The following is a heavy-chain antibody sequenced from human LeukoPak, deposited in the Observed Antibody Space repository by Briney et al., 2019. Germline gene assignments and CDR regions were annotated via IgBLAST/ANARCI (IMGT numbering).Heavy chain of an antibody. J-gene: IGHJ3*02. V-gene: IGHV3-48*03. D-gene: IGHD3-22*01. Sequence: GGSLRLSCAASGFTFSSYEMNWVRQAPGKGLEWVSYISSSGSTIYYADSVKGRFTISRDNAKNSLYLQMNSLRAEDTAVYYCARDRRAYDSSALGAFDIWGQGTMVTVSS. CDR3: ARDRRAYDSSALGAFDI. CDR2: ISSSGSTI. CDR1: GFTFSSYE.